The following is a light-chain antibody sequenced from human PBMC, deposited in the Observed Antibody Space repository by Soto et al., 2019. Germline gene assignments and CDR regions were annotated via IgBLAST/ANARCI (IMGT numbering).Light chain of an antibody. J-gene: IGKJ5*01. CDR2: DAS. CDR1: QSIIRW. V-gene: IGKV1-5*01. Sequence: DIQMTQSPSTLSASVGDIVAIPFRPSQSIIRWLAFYQQKPGKAPKLLIYDASILEGGVPSRFRGSGSGTDFTFTISRLQPDDIATYYCQQYENLPTFGQGTRLDIK. CDR3: QQYENLPT.